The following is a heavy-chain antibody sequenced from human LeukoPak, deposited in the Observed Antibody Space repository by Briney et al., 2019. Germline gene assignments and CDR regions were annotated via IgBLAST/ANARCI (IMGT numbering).Heavy chain of an antibody. J-gene: IGHJ3*02. CDR2: IYYSGST. Sequence: PSETLSLTCTVSGGSIRSGNYYWGWIRQPPGKGLEWIGSIYYSGSTYFNPSLKSRVTISVDTSKNQFSLKLSSVTAADTAVYYCARINPGSNAFDIWGQGTMVTVSS. D-gene: IGHD3-10*01. CDR1: GGSIRSGNYY. V-gene: IGHV4-39*01. CDR3: ARINPGSNAFDI.